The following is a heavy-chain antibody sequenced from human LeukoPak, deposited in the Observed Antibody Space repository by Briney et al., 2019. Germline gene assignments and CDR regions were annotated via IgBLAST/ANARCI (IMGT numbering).Heavy chain of an antibody. CDR2: IDHDGDA. Sequence: PSETPSLTCAIHGVPFSNYCWSWIRQSPGRELEWIVDIDHDGDATHNPSLRSRIGTAIDTSKNQFSLRLNSVTAADTAVYYCARAEKVERATLTFNWVRPGRRYYSGLDVWGQGSAVIVSS. CDR3: ARAEKVERATLTFNWVRPGRRYYSGLDV. D-gene: IGHD2-21*01. V-gene: IGHV4-34*01. CDR1: GVPFSNYC. J-gene: IGHJ6*02.